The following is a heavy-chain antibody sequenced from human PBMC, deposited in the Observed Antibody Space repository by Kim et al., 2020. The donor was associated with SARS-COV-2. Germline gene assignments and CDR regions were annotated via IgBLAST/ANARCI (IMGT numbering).Heavy chain of an antibody. CDR1: GFTFGDYA. CDR3: AKASGDWYFDL. V-gene: IGHV3-9*01. J-gene: IGHJ2*01. D-gene: IGHD3-10*01. Sequence: GGSLRLSCAASGFTFGDYAMHWVRQAPGKGLEWVSGISWNGGTKNYVDSVKGRFTISRDNATKYLYLQMDSLRAEDTALYYCAKASGDWYFDLWGRATLVTVSS. CDR2: ISWNGGTK.